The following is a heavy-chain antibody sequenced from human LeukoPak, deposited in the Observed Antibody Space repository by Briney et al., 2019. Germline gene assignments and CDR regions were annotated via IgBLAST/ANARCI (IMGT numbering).Heavy chain of an antibody. V-gene: IGHV1-18*01. J-gene: IGHJ5*02. CDR3: ARGATRFGELTDWLDP. CDR2: ISAYNGNT. D-gene: IGHD3-10*02. CDR1: GYTFSNYG. Sequence: ASVKVSCKAPGYTFSNYGVSWVRQAPGRGLEWLGWISAYNGNTNYAQKFQGRVTMTRDTSTSTAYMEVTSLRSDDTAVYYCARGATRFGELTDWLDPWGQGTLVTVSS.